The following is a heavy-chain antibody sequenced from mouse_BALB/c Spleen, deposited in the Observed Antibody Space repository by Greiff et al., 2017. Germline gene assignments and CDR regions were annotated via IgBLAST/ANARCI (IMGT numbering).Heavy chain of an antibody. CDR1: GYSITSDYA. Sequence: EVKVEESGPGLVKPSQSLSLTCTVTGYSITSDYAWNWIRQFPGNKLEWMGYISYSGSTSYNPSLKSRISITRDTSKNQFFLQLNSVTTEDTATYYCARGGIYYGGAMDYWGQGTSVTVSS. J-gene: IGHJ4*01. CDR2: ISYSGST. V-gene: IGHV3-2*02. D-gene: IGHD2-1*01. CDR3: ARGGIYYGGAMDY.